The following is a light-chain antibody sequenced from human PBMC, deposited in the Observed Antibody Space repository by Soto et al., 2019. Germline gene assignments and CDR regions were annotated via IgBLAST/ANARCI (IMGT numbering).Light chain of an antibody. Sequence: DIQMTQSPSTLSASVGDRVTITCRASQSITNWLAWYQQKPGKAPKLLIYRASSLEIGVPSRFSGSGSGTELTLTISSLQPDDSATYYCQQYNSPWTFGQGTKVEIK. V-gene: IGKV1-5*03. J-gene: IGKJ1*01. CDR3: QQYNSPWT. CDR1: QSITNW. CDR2: RAS.